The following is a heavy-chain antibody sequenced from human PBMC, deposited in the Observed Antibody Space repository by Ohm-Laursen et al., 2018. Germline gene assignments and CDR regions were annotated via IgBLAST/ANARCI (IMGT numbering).Heavy chain of an antibody. V-gene: IGHV4-59*08. D-gene: IGHD2-15*01. CDR1: GDSINSSY. Sequence: SDTLSLTCTVSGDSINSSYWSWIRRPPGKGLEWIGFISNSGNTNYNPSLKSRVTISVDTSKNQISLKLGSVTVADTAVFYCARRGSGGRSFDYWGQGSLVTVSS. CDR2: ISNSGNT. J-gene: IGHJ4*02. CDR3: ARRGSGGRSFDY.